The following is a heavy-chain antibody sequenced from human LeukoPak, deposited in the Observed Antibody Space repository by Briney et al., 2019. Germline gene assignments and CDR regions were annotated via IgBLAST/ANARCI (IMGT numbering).Heavy chain of an antibody. Sequence: SGGSLRLSCAASGFTFSSYWMHWVRQVPGRGLVWVSRIDLGGTTTYADSVRGRFTMSRDNAKNTVDLQMSSLRAEDTAVYYCVTGYPAMALGYWGQGTLVTVSS. CDR2: IDLGGTT. J-gene: IGHJ4*02. D-gene: IGHD5-18*01. CDR1: GFTFSSYW. CDR3: VTGYPAMALGY. V-gene: IGHV3-74*01.